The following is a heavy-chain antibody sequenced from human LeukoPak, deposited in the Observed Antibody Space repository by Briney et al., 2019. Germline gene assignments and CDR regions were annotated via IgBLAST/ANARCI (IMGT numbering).Heavy chain of an antibody. Sequence: ASVKVSCKASGYTFTGQFIHWLRQAPGQGLEWKGWIDPPSGAPHYAPKFQDRVTMTRDTSIATAHLEVHRLKSDDTAVYYCARSGFSTGFYLDFWGQGTLISVSS. J-gene: IGHJ4*02. CDR1: GYTFTGQF. D-gene: IGHD6-19*01. CDR3: ARSGFSTGFYLDF. V-gene: IGHV1-2*02. CDR2: IDPPSGAP.